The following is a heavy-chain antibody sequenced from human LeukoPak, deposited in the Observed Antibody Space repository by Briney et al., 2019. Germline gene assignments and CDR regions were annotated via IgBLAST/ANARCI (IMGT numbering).Heavy chain of an antibody. D-gene: IGHD1-7*01. J-gene: IGHJ4*02. Sequence: ASVKVSCKASGYTFTSYDINWVRQATGQGLEWMGWMNPNSGNTGYAQKFQGRVTITRNTSISTAYMELGSLRSEDTAVYYCARGVSGTGTTGFDYWGQGTLVTVSS. CDR3: ARGVSGTGTTGFDY. CDR1: GYTFTSYD. V-gene: IGHV1-8*03. CDR2: MNPNSGNT.